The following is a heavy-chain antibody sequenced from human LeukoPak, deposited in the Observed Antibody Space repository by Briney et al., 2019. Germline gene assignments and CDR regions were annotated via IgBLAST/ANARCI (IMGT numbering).Heavy chain of an antibody. D-gene: IGHD3-22*01. CDR2: ISSSGGST. V-gene: IGHV3-23*01. J-gene: IGHJ4*02. CDR3: AKEDYYDSSGKNYFDY. Sequence: PGGSLRLSCAASGFTFSSYSMNWVRQAPGKGLEWVSGISSSGGSTYYADSVKGRFTISRDNSMNTLYLQMNSLRAEDTAVYYCAKEDYYDSSGKNYFDYWGQGTLVTVSS. CDR1: GFTFSSYS.